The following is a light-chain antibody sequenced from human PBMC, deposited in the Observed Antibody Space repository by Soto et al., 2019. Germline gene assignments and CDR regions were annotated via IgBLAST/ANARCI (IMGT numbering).Light chain of an antibody. J-gene: IGLJ2*01. V-gene: IGLV2-11*01. CDR2: DVS. Sequence: QSALTQPRSVSGSPGQSVTISCTGTNSDVGAYNYVSWYQQHPGKAPKLIIFDVSKRPSGVPDRFSGSKSGNTASLTISGLQAEDEADYYCCSFAGSYTLVFGGGTKLTVL. CDR1: NSDVGAYNY. CDR3: CSFAGSYTLV.